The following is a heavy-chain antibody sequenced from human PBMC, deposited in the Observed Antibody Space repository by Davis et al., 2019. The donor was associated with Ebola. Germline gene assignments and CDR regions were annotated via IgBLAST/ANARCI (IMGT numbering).Heavy chain of an antibody. CDR1: GASVSSGTYY. D-gene: IGHD2-21*01. CDR3: ARGLVVPVALLNHMDV. V-gene: IGHV4-61*01. J-gene: IGHJ6*03. CDR2: VHLSGIT. Sequence: MPSETLSLTCTVSGASVSSGTYYWNWIRQPPGKGLEWIGYVHLSGITNFDPSLNRRITISLDTSKNQLSLEMSPVTPADTAMYYCARGLVVPVALLNHMDVWGEGTMVTVSS.